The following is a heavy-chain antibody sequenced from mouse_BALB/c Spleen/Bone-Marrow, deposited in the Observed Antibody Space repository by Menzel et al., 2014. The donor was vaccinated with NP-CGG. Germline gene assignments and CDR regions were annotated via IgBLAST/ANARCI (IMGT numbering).Heavy chain of an antibody. Sequence: EVMLVESGAELVKPGASVKLSCTASGFNIKDTYMHWVKQRPEQGLEWIGRIDPANGNIKYDPKFQGKAAITADTSSNTAYLQPSSLASEDTAVYYCAPYYYGRWFANWGQGTLVTVSA. J-gene: IGHJ3*01. CDR2: IDPANGNI. V-gene: IGHV14-3*02. CDR1: GFNIKDTY. CDR3: APYYYGRWFAN. D-gene: IGHD1-1*01.